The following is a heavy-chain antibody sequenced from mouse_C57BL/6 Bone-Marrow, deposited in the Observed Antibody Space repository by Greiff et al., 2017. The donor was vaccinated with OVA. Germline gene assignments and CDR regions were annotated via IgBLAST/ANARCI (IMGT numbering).Heavy chain of an antibody. CDR1: GFTFSSYA. J-gene: IGHJ2*01. D-gene: IGHD1-1*01. CDR2: ISDGGSYT. V-gene: IGHV5-4*01. CDR3: ARAGYYGSSYEGVDY. Sequence: VQLKESGGGLVKPGGSLKLSCAASGFTFSSYAMSWVRQTPEKRLEWVATISDGGSYTYYPDNVKGRFTISRDNAKNNLYLQMSHLKSEDTAMYYCARAGYYGSSYEGVDYWGQGTTLTVSS.